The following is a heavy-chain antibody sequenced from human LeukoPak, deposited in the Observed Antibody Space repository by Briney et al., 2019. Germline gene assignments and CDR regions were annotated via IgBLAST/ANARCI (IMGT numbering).Heavy chain of an antibody. D-gene: IGHD4-11*01. CDR3: ARDAQRGFDYSNSLKY. J-gene: IGHJ4*01. CDR2: IWSDGSNR. V-gene: IGHV3-33*01. Sequence: GGSLRLSCVASGFIFSHYGMHWVRRAPGKGLEWVAVIWSDGSNRFYAGSVKGRFTISRDNSQNTVFLQMNSLRAEDTAMYYCARDAQRGFDYSNSLKYWGHGILVTVSS. CDR1: GFIFSHYG.